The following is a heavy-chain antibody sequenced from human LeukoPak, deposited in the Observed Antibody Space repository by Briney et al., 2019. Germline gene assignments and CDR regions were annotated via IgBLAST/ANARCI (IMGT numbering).Heavy chain of an antibody. J-gene: IGHJ4*02. CDR2: ISSSSSTI. Sequence: GGSLRLSCAASGFIFRSNSMNWVRQAPGKGLEWVSYISSSSSTIYYADSVKGRFTISRDNAKNSLYLQMNSLKTEDTAVYYCTTGPLGTIFGVVPDYWGQGTLVTVSS. CDR1: GFIFRSNS. D-gene: IGHD3-3*01. CDR3: TTGPLGTIFGVVPDY. V-gene: IGHV3-48*01.